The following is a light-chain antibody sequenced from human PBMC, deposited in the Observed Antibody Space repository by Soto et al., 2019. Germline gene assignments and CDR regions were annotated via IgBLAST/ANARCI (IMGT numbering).Light chain of an antibody. V-gene: IGLV7-46*01. Sequence: QAVVTQEPSLTLSPGGTVTLTCGSSTGAVTSTHYPYWFQHKPGQVPRTLIYDTSNKHSWTPARFSGSLLGGKAALTLSGAQAEDEGDYYCLLSYSGEVVFGGGTKLTVL. J-gene: IGLJ2*01. CDR1: TGAVTSTHY. CDR2: DTS. CDR3: LLSYSGEVV.